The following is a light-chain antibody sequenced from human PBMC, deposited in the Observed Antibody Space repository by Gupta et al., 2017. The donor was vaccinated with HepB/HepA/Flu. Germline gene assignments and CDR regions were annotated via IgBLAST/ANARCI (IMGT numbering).Light chain of an antibody. V-gene: IGLV1-47*01. CDR2: RNN. CDR1: SSNIGSNY. CDR3: AAWDDSLSGSWV. J-gene: IGLJ3*02. Sequence: QSVMTQPPSASGTPGQRVTISCSGSSSNIGSNYVYWYQQLPGTAPKLLIYRNNQRPSGAPDRFSGSKSGTSASLAISGLRSEDEAGYYCAAWDDSLSGSWVFGGGTKLTVL.